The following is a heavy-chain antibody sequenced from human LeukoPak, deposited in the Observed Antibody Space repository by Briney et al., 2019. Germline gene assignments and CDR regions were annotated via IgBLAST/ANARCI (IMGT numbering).Heavy chain of an antibody. CDR3: ARGTMTTVTYYFDY. Sequence: SETLSLTCAVCGGSFSGYYWSWIRRPPGKGLEWIGEINHSGSTNYNPSLKSRVTISVDTSKNQFSLKLSSVTAADTAVYYCARGTMTTVTYYFDYWGQGTLVTVSS. CDR2: INHSGST. CDR1: GGSFSGYY. V-gene: IGHV4-34*01. D-gene: IGHD4-17*01. J-gene: IGHJ4*02.